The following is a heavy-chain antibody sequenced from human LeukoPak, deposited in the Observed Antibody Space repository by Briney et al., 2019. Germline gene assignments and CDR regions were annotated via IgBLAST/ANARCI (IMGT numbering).Heavy chain of an antibody. J-gene: IGHJ4*02. Sequence: PGGSLRLSCAASGFTFSSYAMSWVRQAPGKGLEWVSVISGSGGSTYYADSVKGRFTISRDNSKNTLYLQMNSLRAEDTAVYYCAKYSPRAYSSSEPNFDYWGQGTLVTVSS. CDR3: AKYSPRAYSSSEPNFDY. D-gene: IGHD6-6*01. CDR1: GFTFSSYA. CDR2: ISGSGGST. V-gene: IGHV3-23*01.